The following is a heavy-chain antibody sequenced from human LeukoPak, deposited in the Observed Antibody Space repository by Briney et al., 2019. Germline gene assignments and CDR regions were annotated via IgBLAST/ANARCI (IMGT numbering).Heavy chain of an antibody. J-gene: IGHJ4*02. D-gene: IGHD3-10*01. CDR1: GGSISSYY. V-gene: IGHV4-59*08. CDR2: IYYSGST. Sequence: SETLSLTCTVSGGSISSYYWSWIRQPPGKGLEWIGYIYYSGSTNYNPSLKSRIAISVDTSKNQFSLRLSSVTAADTAMYYCARHRGPRPPSVWGQGTLVTVSS. CDR3: ARHRGPRPPSV.